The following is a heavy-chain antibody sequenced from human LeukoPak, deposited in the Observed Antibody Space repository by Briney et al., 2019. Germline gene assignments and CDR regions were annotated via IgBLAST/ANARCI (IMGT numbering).Heavy chain of an antibody. Sequence: GGSLRLSCAASGFTFSNYWMQWVRQAPGKGLVWVSRINSDGSSTNYADSVKGRFTISRDNAKNTLYLQMNSLRAEDTAMYYCARDTAAGTSEDVINCFDPWGQGTLVTVSS. V-gene: IGHV3-74*01. D-gene: IGHD6-13*01. CDR1: GFTFSNYW. J-gene: IGHJ5*02. CDR2: INSDGSST. CDR3: ARDTAAGTSEDVINCFDP.